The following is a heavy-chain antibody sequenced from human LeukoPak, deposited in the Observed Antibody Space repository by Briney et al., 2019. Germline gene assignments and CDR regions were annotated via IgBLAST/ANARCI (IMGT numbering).Heavy chain of an antibody. J-gene: IGHJ4*02. CDR2: IYYSGST. D-gene: IGHD6-19*01. V-gene: IGHV4-59*08. Sequence: SETLPLTCTVSGGSISSYYWSWIRQPPGKGLEWIGYIYYSGSTNYNPSLKSRVTISVDTSKNQFSLKLSSVTAADTAVYYCARHQAVAYFDYWGQGTLVTVSS. CDR3: ARHQAVAYFDY. CDR1: GGSISSYY.